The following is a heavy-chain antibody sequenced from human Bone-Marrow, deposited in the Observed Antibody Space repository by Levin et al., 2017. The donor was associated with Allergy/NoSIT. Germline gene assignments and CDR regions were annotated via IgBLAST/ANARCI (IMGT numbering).Heavy chain of an antibody. D-gene: IGHD2/OR15-2a*01. V-gene: IGHV4-39*07. CDR1: GGSITSSSHY. J-gene: IGHJ5*01. CDR3: ARDETFNSWHVGWFDS. CDR2: IYDSGRT. Sequence: SETLSLTCSVSGGSITSSSHYWGWIRQPPGGGLEWIGSIYDSGRTYYNPSLRSRVTISIDTSKNQFSLKLTSVTAADTAVYYCARDETFNSWHVGWFDSWGQGTLVTVSS.